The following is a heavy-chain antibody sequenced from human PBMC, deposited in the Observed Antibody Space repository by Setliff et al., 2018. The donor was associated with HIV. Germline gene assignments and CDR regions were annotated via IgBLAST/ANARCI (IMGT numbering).Heavy chain of an antibody. J-gene: IGHJ5*02. V-gene: IGHV4-34*01. CDR2: INHDRAT. D-gene: IGHD2-21*01. CDR3: ARGVARQVVIDRWFDP. CDR1: GGSFSGYY. Sequence: SETLSLTCAVYGGSFSGYYWSWIRQPPGKGLEWIGEINHDRATNYNPSLKSRVTISVDTSKNQFSLTLNSVTAADTAIYYCARGVARQVVIDRWFDPWGQGTPVTVSS.